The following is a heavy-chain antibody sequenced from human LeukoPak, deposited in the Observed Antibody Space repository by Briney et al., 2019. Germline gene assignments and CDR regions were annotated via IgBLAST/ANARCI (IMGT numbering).Heavy chain of an antibody. CDR1: GFTFSSYS. CDR3: ARDLGEWFGELLSPHFDY. CDR2: ISSSSSYI. J-gene: IGHJ4*02. V-gene: IGHV3-21*01. Sequence: PGGSLRLSCAASGFTFSSYSMNWVRQAPGKGLEWVSSISSSSSYIYYADSVKGRFTISRDNAKNSLYLQMNSLRAEDTAVYYCARDLGEWFGELLSPHFDYWGQGTLVTVSS. D-gene: IGHD3-10*01.